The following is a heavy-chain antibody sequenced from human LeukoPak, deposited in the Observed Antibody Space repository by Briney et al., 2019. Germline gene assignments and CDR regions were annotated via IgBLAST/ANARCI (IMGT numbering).Heavy chain of an antibody. Sequence: GGSLRLSCAASGFTFSSYGMHWVRQAPGKGLEWVAFIRYDGSNKYYADSVKGRFTISRDNSKNTLYLQMNSLRAEDTAVYYCAKDHGLAVAGTSDAFDIWGQGTMVTVSS. D-gene: IGHD6-19*01. CDR1: GFTFSSYG. CDR3: AKDHGLAVAGTSDAFDI. J-gene: IGHJ3*02. V-gene: IGHV3-30*02. CDR2: IRYDGSNK.